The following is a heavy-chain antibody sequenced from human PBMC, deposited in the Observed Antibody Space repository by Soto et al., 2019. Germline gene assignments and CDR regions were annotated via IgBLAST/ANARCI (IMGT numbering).Heavy chain of an antibody. CDR1: GGSISSYY. CDR2: IYYSGST. CDR3: ARGGDFKNYEYSFDY. D-gene: IGHD1-7*01. J-gene: IGHJ4*02. V-gene: IGHV4-59*01. Sequence: SETLSLTCTVSGGSISSYYWSWIRQPPGKGLEWIGYIYYSGSTNYNPSLKSRVTISVDTSKNQFSLKLSSVTAADTAVYYCARGGDFKNYEYSFDYWGQGTLVTVSS.